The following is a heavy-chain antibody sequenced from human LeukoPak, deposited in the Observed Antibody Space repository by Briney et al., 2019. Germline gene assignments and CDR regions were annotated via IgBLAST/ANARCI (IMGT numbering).Heavy chain of an antibody. CDR2: IVVGSSKT. Sequence: SVKVSCKTSGFTFTNSAVQWVRQTRGQRLEWIGWIVVGSSKTDYTQKFQERVTITRDMSTGTAYMELSSLRSEDTAVYYCAARPGGYASFDIWGQGTMVTVSS. J-gene: IGHJ3*02. V-gene: IGHV1-58*01. CDR3: AARPGGYASFDI. D-gene: IGHD3-16*01. CDR1: GFTFTNSA.